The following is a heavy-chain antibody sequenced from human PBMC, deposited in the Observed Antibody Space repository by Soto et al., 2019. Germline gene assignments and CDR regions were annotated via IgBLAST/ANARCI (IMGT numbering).Heavy chain of an antibody. J-gene: IGHJ4*02. Sequence: GGSLRLSCVASEFTFSSSAMHWVRRVPGKALEWVAVISPDGSNKYYADSVKGRFTISRDNSKNTIYLQMNSLRAEDTAVYYCAADTSITGLDYSGQAILVTVS. D-gene: IGHD1-1*01. CDR1: EFTFSSSA. CDR3: AADTSITGLDY. V-gene: IGHV3-30*14. CDR2: ISPDGSNK.